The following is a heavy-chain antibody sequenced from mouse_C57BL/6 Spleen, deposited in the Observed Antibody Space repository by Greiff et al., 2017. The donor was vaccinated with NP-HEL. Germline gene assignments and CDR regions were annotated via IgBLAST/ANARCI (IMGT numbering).Heavy chain of an antibody. Sequence: QVQLQQSGPELVKPGASVKLSCKASGYAFSSSWLNWVKQRPGTGLEWIGRIYPGDGDPHSNGTFKGKATLTAATSSSTAYMQLSSLTSEDSAVYFCARSGHYYGSSYGYFDVWGTGTTVTVSS. D-gene: IGHD1-1*01. CDR3: ARSGHYYGSSYGYFDV. J-gene: IGHJ1*03. V-gene: IGHV1-82*01. CDR1: GYAFSSSW. CDR2: IYPGDGDP.